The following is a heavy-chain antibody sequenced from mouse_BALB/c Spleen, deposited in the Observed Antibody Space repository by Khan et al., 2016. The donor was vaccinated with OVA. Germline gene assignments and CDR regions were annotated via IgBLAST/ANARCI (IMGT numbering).Heavy chain of an antibody. CDR1: GFSLTSDG. CDR2: IWGDGST. J-gene: IGHJ2*01. V-gene: IGHV2-3*01. Sequence: QVQLKESGPGLVAPSQSLSITCTVSGFSLTSDGVSWVRQPPGKGLEWLGVIWGDGSTNYHSALRSRLSIRKDNSKSQVFLKLNSLQSDDTSTYYYAKLRVFYFAFWGQGTTLTVSS. CDR3: AKLRVFYFAF.